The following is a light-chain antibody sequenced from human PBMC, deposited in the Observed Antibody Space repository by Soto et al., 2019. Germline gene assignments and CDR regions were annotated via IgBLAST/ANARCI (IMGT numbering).Light chain of an antibody. CDR2: WAS. Sequence: DIVMTQSPDSLAVSLGERATINCKSSQSVLYSSNNKNYLAWYQQKPGQPPQLLIYWASTRESGVPDRFSGSGSGTDFTLTISSRQAEDVAVYYCQQYYSTPPYTFGQGTKLEIK. J-gene: IGKJ2*01. V-gene: IGKV4-1*01. CDR1: QSVLYSSNNKNY. CDR3: QQYYSTPPYT.